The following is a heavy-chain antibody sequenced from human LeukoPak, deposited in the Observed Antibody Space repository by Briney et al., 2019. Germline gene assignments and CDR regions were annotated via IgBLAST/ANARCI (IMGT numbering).Heavy chain of an antibody. Sequence: GGSLRLSCAASGFSFRNYWMSWARQAPGKGLEWVSVIYSGGSTYYADSVKGRFTISSDNSKNTLYLQMNSLRAEDTAVYYCARNLVAAGTFDYWGQGALVTVSS. J-gene: IGHJ4*02. CDR2: IYSGGST. V-gene: IGHV3-66*01. CDR1: GFSFRNYW. D-gene: IGHD6-13*01. CDR3: ARNLVAAGTFDY.